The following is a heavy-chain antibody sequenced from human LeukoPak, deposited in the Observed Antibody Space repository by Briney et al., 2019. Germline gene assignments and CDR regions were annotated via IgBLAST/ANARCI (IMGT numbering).Heavy chain of an antibody. CDR3: ASLPHSSSYAFDI. V-gene: IGHV4-38-2*02. J-gene: IGHJ3*02. CDR2: IYHSGST. CDR1: GYSISSGYY. D-gene: IGHD6-6*01. Sequence: PSETLSLTCTVSGYSISSGYYWGWIRQPPGKGLEWIGSIYHSGSTYYNPSLKSRVTISVDTSKNQFSLKLSSVTAADTAVYYCASLPHSSSYAFDIWGQGTMVTVSS.